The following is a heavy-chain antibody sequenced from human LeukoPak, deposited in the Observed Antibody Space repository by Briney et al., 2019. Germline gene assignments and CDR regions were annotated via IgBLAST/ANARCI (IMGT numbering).Heavy chain of an antibody. Sequence: GASVTVSFKASGYTFTGYYMHWVRQAPGQGLEWMGWINPNSGGTNYAQKFQGRVTMTRDTSISTAYMELSRLRSDDTAVYYCARAAGFGALANAFDIWGQGTMVTVSS. CDR1: GYTFTGYY. CDR3: ARAAGFGALANAFDI. D-gene: IGHD3-10*01. CDR2: INPNSGGT. V-gene: IGHV1-2*02. J-gene: IGHJ3*02.